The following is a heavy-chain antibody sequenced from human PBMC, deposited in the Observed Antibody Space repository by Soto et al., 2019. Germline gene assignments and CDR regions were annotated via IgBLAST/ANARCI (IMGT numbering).Heavy chain of an antibody. CDR3: ARGGGYDY. CDR1: GVSISSGGDY. D-gene: IGHD3-22*01. V-gene: IGHV4-30-4*01. CDR2: IYSSGST. Sequence: QVQLQESGPGLVKPSQTLSLTCIVSGVSISSGGDYWSWIRQPPGKGLEWIGYIYSSGSTYSNPALRSRATISADTSKNQFSLKLTSVTAADTAVYYCARGGGYDYWGQGALVTVSS. J-gene: IGHJ4*02.